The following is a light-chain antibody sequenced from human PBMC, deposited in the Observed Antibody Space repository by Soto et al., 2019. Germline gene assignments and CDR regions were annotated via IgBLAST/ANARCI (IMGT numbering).Light chain of an antibody. CDR1: PSVNSNY. Sequence: EMVLTQSLGTLALSPGARANRSCRASPSVNSNYLACYQQKPGQAARLLFSGASSRATGIPDRFSGSGPGAECSLTISRLEAEDFAVYFCKHYGGSPLPLGQGTKV. CDR3: KHYGGSPLP. J-gene: IGKJ1*01. CDR2: GAS. V-gene: IGKV3-20*01.